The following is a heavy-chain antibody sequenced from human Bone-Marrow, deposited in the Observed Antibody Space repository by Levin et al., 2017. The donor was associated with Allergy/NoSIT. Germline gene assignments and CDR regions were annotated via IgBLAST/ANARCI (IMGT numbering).Heavy chain of an antibody. CDR2: ISYDGSNK. J-gene: IGHJ4*02. CDR1: GFTFSSYG. CDR3: AKERGILSSGPYYFDY. D-gene: IGHD6-19*01. V-gene: IGHV3-30*18. Sequence: TGGSLRLSCAASGFTFSSYGMHWVRQAPGKGLEWVAVISYDGSNKYYADSVKGRFTISRDNSKNTLYLQMNSLRAEDTAVYYCAKERGILSSGPYYFDYWGQGTLVTVSS.